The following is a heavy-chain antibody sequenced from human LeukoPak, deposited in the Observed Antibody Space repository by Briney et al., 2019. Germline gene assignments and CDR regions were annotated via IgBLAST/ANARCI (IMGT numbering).Heavy chain of an antibody. J-gene: IGHJ4*02. D-gene: IGHD5-12*01. CDR2: ISSSSSYI. V-gene: IGHV3-21*01. Sequence: GGSLRLSCAASGFTFSSYTMSRVRQAPGKGLEWVSSISSSSSYIYYADSVKGRFTVSRDNAKNSLYVQMNSLRAEDTAVYYCVRKYSGNDYWGQGTLVTVSS. CDR1: GFTFSSYT. CDR3: VRKYSGNDY.